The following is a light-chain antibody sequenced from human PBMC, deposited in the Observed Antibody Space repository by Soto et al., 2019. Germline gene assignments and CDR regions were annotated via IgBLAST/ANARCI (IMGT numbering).Light chain of an antibody. J-gene: IGLJ1*01. CDR3: TSFTTTKIYV. CDR2: EVS. Sequence: QYALTQPASVSGSPGQAITVSCIGTSSDVGTYEHVSWYQQHPGKAPKLIIFEVSVRPSGVSYRFSGSKSGNTASLTISGLQAEDEADYYCTSFTTTKIYVFGTGTKLTVL. V-gene: IGLV2-14*01. CDR1: SSDVGTYEH.